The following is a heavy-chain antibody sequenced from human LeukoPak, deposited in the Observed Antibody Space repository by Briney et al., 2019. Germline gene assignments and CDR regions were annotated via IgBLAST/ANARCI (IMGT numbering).Heavy chain of an antibody. V-gene: IGHV5-51*01. CDR2: IHPGDSDT. J-gene: IGHJ4*02. CDR3: ARQDDYTFDY. CDR1: GYSFTSYW. Sequence: GEYLQISCKGSGYSFTSYWIDWVRQMPGKGLEWMGIIHPGDSDTRYSPSFQGQVTISADKSISTAYLQWSSLKASDTAMYYCARQDDYTFDYWGQGTLVTVSS. D-gene: IGHD4-11*01.